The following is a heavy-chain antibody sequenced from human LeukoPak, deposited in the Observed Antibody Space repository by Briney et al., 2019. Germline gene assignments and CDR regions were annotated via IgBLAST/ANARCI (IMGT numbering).Heavy chain of an antibody. D-gene: IGHD3-3*01. Sequence: SETLSLTCTVSGGSISSYYWSWIRQPPGKGLEWIGYIYYSGSTNYNPSLKSRVTISVDTSKNQFSLKLSSVTAADTAVYYCARAGLRSAPFDPWGQGTLVTVSS. CDR2: IYYSGST. CDR1: GGSISSYY. V-gene: IGHV4-59*01. J-gene: IGHJ5*02. CDR3: ARAGLRSAPFDP.